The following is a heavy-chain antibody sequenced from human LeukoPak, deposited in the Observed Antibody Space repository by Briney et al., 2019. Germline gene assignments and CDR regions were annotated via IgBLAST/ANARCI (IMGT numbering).Heavy chain of an antibody. Sequence: PGGSLRLSCAASGFTFSSYSMNRVRQAPGKGLEWVSYISSSSSTIYYADSVKGRFTISRDNAKNSLYLQTNSPRDEDTAVYYCARPQWFGELTYWGQGTLVTVSS. D-gene: IGHD3-10*01. CDR1: GFTFSSYS. V-gene: IGHV3-48*02. CDR2: ISSSSSTI. J-gene: IGHJ4*02. CDR3: ARPQWFGELTY.